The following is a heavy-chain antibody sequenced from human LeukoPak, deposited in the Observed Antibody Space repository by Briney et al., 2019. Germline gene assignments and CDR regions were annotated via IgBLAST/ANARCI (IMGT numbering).Heavy chain of an antibody. J-gene: IGHJ4*02. CDR2: ISYDGSNK. CDR1: GFTFSSYA. V-gene: IGHV3-30-3*01. CDR3: AISMTTVVHHPADFDY. Sequence: GGSLRLSCAASGFTFSSYAMHWVRQAPGKGLEWVAVISYDGSNKYYADSVKGRFTISRDNSKNTLYLQMNSLRAEDTAVYYCAISMTTVVHHPADFDYWGQGTLVTVSS. D-gene: IGHD4-23*01.